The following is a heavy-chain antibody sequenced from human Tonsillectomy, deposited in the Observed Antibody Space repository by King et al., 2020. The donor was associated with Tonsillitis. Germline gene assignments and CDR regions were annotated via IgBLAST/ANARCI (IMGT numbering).Heavy chain of an antibody. CDR2: ISSSSSYI. V-gene: IGHV3-21*01. J-gene: IGHJ4*02. Sequence: VQLVESGGGLVKPGGSLRLSCAASGFTFSSYSMNWVRQAPGKGLEWVSSISSSSSYIYYADSVKGRFTISRDNAKNSLYLQMNSLRAEDTAVYYCARDPAVRLPSLRLSPYYVDYWGQGTLVTVSS. CDR1: GFTFSSYS. CDR3: ARDPAVRLPSLRLSPYYVDY. D-gene: IGHD6-19*01.